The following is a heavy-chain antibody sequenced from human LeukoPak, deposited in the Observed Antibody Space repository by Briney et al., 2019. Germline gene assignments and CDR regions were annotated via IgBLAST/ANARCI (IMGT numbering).Heavy chain of an antibody. CDR1: GFTFSTYA. J-gene: IGHJ4*02. CDR2: LGGGGDST. Sequence: GGSLRLSCAASGFTFSTYAMGWVRQAPGKGLEWLSALGGGGDSTYYADSVKGRFTISRDNSKNTLYLQMNSLRAEDTAVYYCAKELEEYSSSCDYWGQGTLVTVSS. CDR3: AKELEEYSSSCDY. D-gene: IGHD6-13*01. V-gene: IGHV3-23*01.